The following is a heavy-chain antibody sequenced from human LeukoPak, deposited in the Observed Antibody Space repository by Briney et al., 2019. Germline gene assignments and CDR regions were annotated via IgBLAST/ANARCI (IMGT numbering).Heavy chain of an antibody. D-gene: IGHD7-27*01. Sequence: GGSLGLSCAASAFTFRKAWMSWVRQAPGKGLEWVANIKQDGSETNYVDSVKDRFTISRDNAKNALYLQMNSLRADDTAIYYCARGDRYLTNWGGGDFFDSWGQGTLVTVSS. V-gene: IGHV3-7*03. CDR2: IKQDGSET. CDR3: ARGDRYLTNWGGGDFFDS. CDR1: AFTFRKAW. J-gene: IGHJ4*02.